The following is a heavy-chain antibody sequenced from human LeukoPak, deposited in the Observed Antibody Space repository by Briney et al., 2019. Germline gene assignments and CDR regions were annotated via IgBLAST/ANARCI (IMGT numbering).Heavy chain of an antibody. CDR1: GYTFTSYG. V-gene: IGHV1-18*01. CDR3: ARFSRYGDYFDY. J-gene: IGHJ4*02. D-gene: IGHD4-17*01. Sequence: ASVKVSCKASGYTFTSYGISWVRQAPGQGLEWMGWISPYNVNTNYAQKLQGRVTMTTDTSTSTAYMELRSLRSDDTAVYYCARFSRYGDYFDYWGQGTLVTVSS. CDR2: ISPYNVNT.